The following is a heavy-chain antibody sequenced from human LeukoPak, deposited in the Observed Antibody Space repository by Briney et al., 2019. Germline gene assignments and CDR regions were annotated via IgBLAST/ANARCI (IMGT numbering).Heavy chain of an antibody. V-gene: IGHV3-23*01. CDR1: GFTFSSYA. J-gene: IGHJ5*02. D-gene: IGHD1-26*01. CDR2: ISGGGDIT. Sequence: GGSLRLSCAASGFTFSSYAISWVRQAPGKGLEWVSTISGGGDITHYADSVKGRFTISRDNSKNTLYLQMSSLRAEDTAVYYCVKDRSPGSYPGWFDPWGQGTLVTVSS. CDR3: VKDRSPGSYPGWFDP.